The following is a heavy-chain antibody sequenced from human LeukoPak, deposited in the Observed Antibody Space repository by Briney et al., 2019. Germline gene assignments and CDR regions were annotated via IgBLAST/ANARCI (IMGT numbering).Heavy chain of an antibody. CDR3: ARDRGTTGYYYLDS. J-gene: IGHJ4*02. V-gene: IGHV4-59*01. D-gene: IGHD1-26*01. Sequence: PSETLSLTRSVSGGPITEYYWSWIRQPPGKGLEWIGYIYHTGSTNHSPSLKSRVTMSVDASRNQFSLKLVSVTAADTAVYYCARDRGTTGYYYLDSWGQGILVTVSS. CDR1: GGPITEYY. CDR2: IYHTGST.